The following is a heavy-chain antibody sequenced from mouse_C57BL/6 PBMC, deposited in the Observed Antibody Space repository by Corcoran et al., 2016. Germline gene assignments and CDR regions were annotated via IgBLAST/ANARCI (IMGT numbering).Heavy chain of an antibody. D-gene: IGHD1-1*01. V-gene: IGHV14-1*01. J-gene: IGHJ1*03. CDR1: GFNIKDYY. CDR3: TASYYGSPSYWDFDV. CDR2: IDPEDGDT. Sequence: EVQLQQSGAELVRPGASVKLSCTASGFNIKDYYMHWVKQRPEQGLEWIGRIDPEDGDTEYAPKFQGKATMTADTSSNTAYLQLSSLTSEDTAVYYCTASYYGSPSYWDFDVWCTGTTVTVSS.